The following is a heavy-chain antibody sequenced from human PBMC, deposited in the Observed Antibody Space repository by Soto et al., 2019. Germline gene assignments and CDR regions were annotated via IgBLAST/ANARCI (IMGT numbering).Heavy chain of an antibody. D-gene: IGHD3-10*01. CDR3: AREGSGSFDGSYFDY. J-gene: IGHJ4*02. CDR2: IKQDGTEK. CDR1: GFTFSSYW. Sequence: GGSLRLSCAASGFTFSSYWMSWVRQAPGKGLEWVANIKQDGTEKYYVDSVKGRFTISRDNAKNSLYLQMNSLRAEDTAVYYCAREGSGSFDGSYFDYWGQGTLVTVSS. V-gene: IGHV3-7*01.